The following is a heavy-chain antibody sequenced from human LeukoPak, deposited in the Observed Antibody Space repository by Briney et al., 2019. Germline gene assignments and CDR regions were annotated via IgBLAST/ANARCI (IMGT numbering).Heavy chain of an antibody. CDR2: ISSSSSYI. J-gene: IGHJ6*03. D-gene: IGHD7-27*01. V-gene: IGHV3-21*01. Sequence: GGSLRLSCVASGFTFSNYWMNWVRQAPGKGLEWVSSISSSSSYIYYADSVKGRFTISRDNAKNSLYLQMNSLRAEDTAVYYCASLRLGYYFMDVWGKGTTVTVSS. CDR3: ASLRLGYYFMDV. CDR1: GFTFSNYW.